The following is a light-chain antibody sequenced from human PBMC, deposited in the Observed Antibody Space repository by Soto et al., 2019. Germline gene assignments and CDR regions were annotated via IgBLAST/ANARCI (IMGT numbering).Light chain of an antibody. V-gene: IGKV3-11*01. CDR3: QQRSKWPPIT. CDR2: DAS. J-gene: IGKJ5*01. Sequence: EIVLTQSPATRSLSPGERATLSCRASQSVNRLLAWYQQKPGQAPRLLIYDASNRATGIPARFNGSGSGTDFTLTISSLEPEDFAVYFCQQRSKWPPITFGQGTRLEIK. CDR1: QSVNRL.